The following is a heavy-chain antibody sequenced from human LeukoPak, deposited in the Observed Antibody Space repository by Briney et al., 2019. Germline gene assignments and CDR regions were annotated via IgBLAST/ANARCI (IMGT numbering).Heavy chain of an antibody. CDR3: ARMYYDVLTGYYVYFDY. Sequence: SETLSLTCTVSGGSISSYYWSWIRQPPGKGLEWIGYIYYSGSTNYNPSLKSRVTISVDTSKNQFSLKLSSVTAADTAVYYCARMYYDVLTGYYVYFDYWGQGTLVTVSS. V-gene: IGHV4-59*01. CDR2: IYYSGST. D-gene: IGHD3-9*01. CDR1: GGSISSYY. J-gene: IGHJ4*02.